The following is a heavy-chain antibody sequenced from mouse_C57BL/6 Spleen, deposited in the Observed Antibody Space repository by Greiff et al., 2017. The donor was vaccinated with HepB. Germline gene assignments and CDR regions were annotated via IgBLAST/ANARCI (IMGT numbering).Heavy chain of an antibody. D-gene: IGHD4-1*01. J-gene: IGHJ4*01. CDR1: GYAFSSYW. Sequence: VQLQQSGAELVKPGASVKISCKASGYAFSSYWMNWVKQRPGKGLEWIGQIYPGDGDTNYNGKFKGKATLTADKSSSTAYMQLSSLTSEDSAAYFCARRDWDGEGYLDYWGQGTSVTVSS. CDR2: IYPGDGDT. CDR3: ARRDWDGEGYLDY. V-gene: IGHV1-80*01.